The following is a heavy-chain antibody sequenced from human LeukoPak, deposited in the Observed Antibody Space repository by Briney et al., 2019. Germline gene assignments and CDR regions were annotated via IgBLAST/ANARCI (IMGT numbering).Heavy chain of an antibody. J-gene: IGHJ3*02. CDR3: ARDLTLKLLWFGEFTAPTHAFDI. Sequence: PSETLSLTCTVSGGSISSSSYYWGWIRQPPGKGLEWIGSIYYSGSTYYNPSLKSRVTISVDTSKNQFSLKLSSVTAADTAVYYCARDLTLKLLWFGEFTAPTHAFDIWGQGTMVTVSS. V-gene: IGHV4-39*07. CDR2: IYYSGST. D-gene: IGHD3-10*01. CDR1: GGSISSSSYY.